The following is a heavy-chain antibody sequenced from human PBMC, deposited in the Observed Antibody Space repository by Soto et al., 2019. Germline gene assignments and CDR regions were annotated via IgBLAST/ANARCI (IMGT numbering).Heavy chain of an antibody. V-gene: IGHV4-4*02. CDR2: IYHTEST. J-gene: IGHJ4*02. Sequence: SETLSLTCAVSGDSISSSFWWSWVRQPPGKGLEWIGEIYHTESTVYNPSLKSRVTISVDKSKNQFSLNLGSVTAADTAVYYCARYDFGTFDYWGRGILVTVSS. D-gene: IGHD4-17*01. CDR1: GDSISSSFW. CDR3: ARYDFGTFDY.